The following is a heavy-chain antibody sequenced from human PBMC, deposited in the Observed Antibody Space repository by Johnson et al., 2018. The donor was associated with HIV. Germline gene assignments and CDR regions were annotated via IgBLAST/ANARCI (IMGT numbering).Heavy chain of an antibody. D-gene: IGHD3-16*02. Sequence: QVQLVESGGGLVQPGGSLRLSCAASGFTFSSYGMHWVRQAPGKGLEWVAVIWYDGSNEYYADSVKGRFTISRDNSKNTLYLQMNSLRAEDTAVYYCAKGGDYVWGSYRYPDAFDIWGQGTMVTVSS. CDR1: GFTFSSYG. V-gene: IGHV3-30*02. J-gene: IGHJ3*02. CDR3: AKGGDYVWGSYRYPDAFDI. CDR2: IWYDGSNE.